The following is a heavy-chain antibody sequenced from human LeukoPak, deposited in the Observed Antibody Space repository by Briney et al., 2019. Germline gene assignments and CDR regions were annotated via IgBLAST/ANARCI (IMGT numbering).Heavy chain of an antibody. CDR2: VYSSGST. J-gene: IGHJ4*02. V-gene: IGHV4-4*07. Sequence: SETLSLTCTVSSGSISSYYWNWIRQPAGKGLEWIERVYSSGSTNYNPSLKSRVTMSVDTSKNQFSLRLSSVTAADTAVYYCAREDTSRYYLGFDYWGQGTLVTVSS. D-gene: IGHD3-22*01. CDR3: AREDTSRYYLGFDY. CDR1: SGSISSYY.